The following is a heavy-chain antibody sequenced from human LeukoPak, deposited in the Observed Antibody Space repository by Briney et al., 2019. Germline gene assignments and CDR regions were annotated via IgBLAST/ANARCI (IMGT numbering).Heavy chain of an antibody. CDR1: GGSISSYY. CDR3: ARDSRTTVETNWFDP. D-gene: IGHD4-23*01. CDR2: IYYSGST. J-gene: IGHJ5*02. Sequence: SETLSLTCTVSGGSISSYYWSWIRQPPGKGLEWIGYIYYSGSTNYNPSLKSRVTISVDTSKNQFSLKLSSVTAADTAVYYCARDSRTTVETNWFDPWGQGTLVTVSS. V-gene: IGHV4-59*12.